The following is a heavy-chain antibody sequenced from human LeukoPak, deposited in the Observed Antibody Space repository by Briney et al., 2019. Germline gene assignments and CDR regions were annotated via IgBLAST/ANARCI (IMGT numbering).Heavy chain of an antibody. V-gene: IGHV4-34*01. Sequence: SETLSLTYAVYCGSFSGYYWSCLRQPRGKGLEWIGEINHSGSTNYNPSLKSRVTISVDTSKHQFSLKLSSVTAADTAVYYCARGGNYYDSSGYEAWGQATPVTVSS. CDR2: INHSGST. CDR1: CGSFSGYY. J-gene: IGHJ4*02. D-gene: IGHD3-22*01. CDR3: ARGGNYYDSSGYEA.